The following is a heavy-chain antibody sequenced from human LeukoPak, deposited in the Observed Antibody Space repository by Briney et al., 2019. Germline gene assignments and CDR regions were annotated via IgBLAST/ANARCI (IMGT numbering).Heavy chain of an antibody. CDR3: ARDLRIVVVVAATPDAFDI. D-gene: IGHD2-15*01. CDR2: ISYDGSNK. Sequence: PGRSLRLSCAASGFTFSSYAMHWVRQAPGKGLEWVAVISYDGSNKYYADSVKGRFTISRDNAKNSLYLQMNSLRAEDTAVYYCARDLRIVVVVAATPDAFDIWGQGTMVTVSS. CDR1: GFTFSSYA. V-gene: IGHV3-30-3*01. J-gene: IGHJ3*02.